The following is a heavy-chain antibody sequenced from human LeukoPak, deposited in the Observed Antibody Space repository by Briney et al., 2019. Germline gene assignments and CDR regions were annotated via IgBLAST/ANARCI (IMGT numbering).Heavy chain of an antibody. CDR3: ARDGRLEQPYYYYGMDV. CDR2: IYYSGST. CDR1: GGSISSSSYD. D-gene: IGHD3-3*01. J-gene: IGHJ6*02. V-gene: IGHV4-39*07. Sequence: SETLSLTCTVSGGSISSSSYDWNWIRQPAGKGLEWIGSIYYSGSTYYNPSLKSRVTVSVDTSKNQFSLKLSSVTAADTAVYYCARDGRLEQPYYYYGMDVWGQGTTVTVSS.